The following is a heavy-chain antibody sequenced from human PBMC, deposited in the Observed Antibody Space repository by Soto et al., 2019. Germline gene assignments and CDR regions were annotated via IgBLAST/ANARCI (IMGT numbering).Heavy chain of an antibody. CDR3: ARGPQYYYDSSGYYYFDY. CDR1: GFTFSSYA. J-gene: IGHJ4*02. Sequence: VGSLRLSCAASGFTFSSYAMHWVRQAPGKGLEWVAVISYDGSNKYYADSVKGRFTISRDNSKNTLYLQMNSLRAEDTAVYYCARGPQYYYDSSGYYYFDYWGQGTLVTV. CDR2: ISYDGSNK. V-gene: IGHV3-30-3*01. D-gene: IGHD3-22*01.